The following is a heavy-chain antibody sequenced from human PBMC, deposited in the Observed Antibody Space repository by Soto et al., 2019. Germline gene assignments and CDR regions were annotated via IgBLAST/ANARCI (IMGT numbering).Heavy chain of an antibody. CDR3: ARVPMVRGVIRY. D-gene: IGHD3-10*01. Sequence: PSETLSLTCAVYGGSFSGYYWSWIRQPPGKGLEWIGEINHSGSTNYNPSLKSRVTISVDTSKNQFSLKLSSVTAADTAVYYCARVPMVRGVIRYWGQGTLVTVSS. V-gene: IGHV4-34*01. CDR2: INHSGST. J-gene: IGHJ4*02. CDR1: GGSFSGYY.